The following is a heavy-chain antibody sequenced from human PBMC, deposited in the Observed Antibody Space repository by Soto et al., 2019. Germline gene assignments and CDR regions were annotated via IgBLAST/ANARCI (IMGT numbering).Heavy chain of an antibody. J-gene: IGHJ6*02. CDR2: ISRSGSLN. Sequence: PGGSLRLSCAAAGFSFSDYSMNWVRQAPGKGLEWLSYISRSGSLNYYADSVKGRFTISRDNAKNSLYLEMNSVRDEDTAMYYCARDLEYSSSWYYYYGLDVWGHGTTVPVSS. CDR3: ARDLEYSSSWYYYYGLDV. V-gene: IGHV3-48*02. D-gene: IGHD6-6*01. CDR1: GFSFSDYS.